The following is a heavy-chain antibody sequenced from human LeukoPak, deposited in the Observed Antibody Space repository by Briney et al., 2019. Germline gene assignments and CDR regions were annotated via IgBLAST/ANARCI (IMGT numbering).Heavy chain of an antibody. D-gene: IGHD4-23*01. J-gene: IGHJ6*03. CDR2: INPGGRST. Sequence: GASVKVSCKASGYTFTNYYIHWVRQAPGQGLEWMGIINPGGRSTSYAQKFQGRVTMTRDTSTSTVYMELSSLRSEDTAVYYCARGHYGGNSSRPTNYYYYYMDVWGKGTTVTISS. CDR3: ARGHYGGNSSRPTNYYYYYMDV. CDR1: GYTFTNYY. V-gene: IGHV1-46*01.